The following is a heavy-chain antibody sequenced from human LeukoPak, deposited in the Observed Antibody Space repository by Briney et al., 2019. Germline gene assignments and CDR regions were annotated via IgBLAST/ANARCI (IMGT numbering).Heavy chain of an antibody. V-gene: IGHV3-23*01. Sequence: GGSLRLSCAASGFTFSSYAMSWVRQAPGKGLEWDSAISGSGGSTYYADSVKGRFTISRDNSKNTLYLQMNSLRAEDTAVYYCAKAGSTPYDYYYYGMDVWGQGTTVTVSS. J-gene: IGHJ6*02. CDR3: AKAGSTPYDYYYYGMDV. D-gene: IGHD5/OR15-5a*01. CDR1: GFTFSSYA. CDR2: ISGSGGST.